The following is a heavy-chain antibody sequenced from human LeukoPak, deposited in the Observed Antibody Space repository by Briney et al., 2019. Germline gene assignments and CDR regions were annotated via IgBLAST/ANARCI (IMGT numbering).Heavy chain of an antibody. CDR1: GFTFSSYS. J-gene: IGHJ4*02. V-gene: IGHV3-48*04. Sequence: PGGSLRLSCAASGFTFSSYSMNWVRQAPGKGLEWVSYISSSGSTIYYADSVKGRFTISRDNAKNSLYLQMNSLRAEDTAVYYCARGAADSRYCSGGSCSIHYYFDYWGQGTLVTVSS. CDR2: ISSSGSTI. D-gene: IGHD2-15*01. CDR3: ARGAADSRYCSGGSCSIHYYFDY.